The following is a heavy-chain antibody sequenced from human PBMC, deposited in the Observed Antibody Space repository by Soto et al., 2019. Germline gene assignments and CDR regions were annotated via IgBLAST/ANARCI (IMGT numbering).Heavy chain of an antibody. CDR2: IIPIFGTA. CDR3: ARESSPLPGGTVTLFDY. V-gene: IGHV1-69*06. CDR1: GGTFSSYA. D-gene: IGHD4-17*01. J-gene: IGHJ4*02. Sequence: QVQLVQSGAEVKKPGSPVKVSCKAYGGTFSSYAISWVRQAPGQGLEWMGGIIPIFGTANYAQKFQGRVTITADKSTSTAYMELSSLRSEDTAVYYCARESSPLPGGTVTLFDYWGQGTLVTVSS.